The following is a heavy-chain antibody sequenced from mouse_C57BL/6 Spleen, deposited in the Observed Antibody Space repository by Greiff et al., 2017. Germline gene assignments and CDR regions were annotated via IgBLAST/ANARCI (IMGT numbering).Heavy chain of an antibody. CDR1: GFTFSDYG. CDR2: ISSGSSTI. J-gene: IGHJ2*01. V-gene: IGHV5-17*01. Sequence: EVKLVESGGGLVKPGGSLTLSCAASGFTFSDYGMHWVRQAPEKGLEWVAYISSGSSTIYYADTVKGRFTISRDNAKNTLFLRMTSLRSEDTAMYYCARQGGYSYWFDYWGQGTTLTVSS. D-gene: IGHD2-3*01. CDR3: ARQGGYSYWFDY.